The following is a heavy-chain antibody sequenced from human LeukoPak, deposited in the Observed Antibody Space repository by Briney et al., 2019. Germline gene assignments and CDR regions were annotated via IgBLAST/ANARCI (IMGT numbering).Heavy chain of an antibody. D-gene: IGHD2-2*02. CDR3: ARRISRYCSSTSCYTGYFDL. J-gene: IGHJ2*01. CDR2: TYYSGST. V-gene: IGHV4-59*05. Sequence: SETLSLTCTVSGGSISSYYWSWIRQPPGKGLEWIGSTYYSGSTYYNPSLKSRVTISVDTSKNQFSLKLSSVTAADTAVYYCARRISRYCSSTSCYTGYFDLWGRGTLVTVSS. CDR1: GGSISSYY.